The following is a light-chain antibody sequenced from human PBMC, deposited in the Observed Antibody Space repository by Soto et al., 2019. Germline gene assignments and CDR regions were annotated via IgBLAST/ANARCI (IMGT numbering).Light chain of an antibody. J-gene: IGKJ3*01. CDR1: QTVSSTY. Sequence: EIVLTTSPGTLSLSPGERSTLSCRTSQTVSSTYFAWYQQRPGQAPRLLFYDASTRATGIPDRFSCSGSQTDFTLTISRLEPEEFAVYYCQQYGSSPLTFGTGTKVDIK. CDR2: DAS. V-gene: IGKV3-20*01. CDR3: QQYGSSPLT.